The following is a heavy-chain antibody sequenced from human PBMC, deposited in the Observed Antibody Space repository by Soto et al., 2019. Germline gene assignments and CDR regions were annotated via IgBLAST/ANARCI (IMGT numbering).Heavy chain of an antibody. J-gene: IGHJ4*02. CDR2: ISGSGGST. V-gene: IGHV3-23*01. D-gene: IGHD2-2*01. CDR1: GFTFSSYA. CDR3: AKDIVVVPAAKDY. Sequence: GGSLRLSCAASGFTFSSYAMSWVRQAPRKGLEWVSAISGSGGSTYYADSVKGRFTISRDNSKNTLYLQMNSLRAEDAAVYYCAKDIVVVPAAKDYWGQGTLVTVSS.